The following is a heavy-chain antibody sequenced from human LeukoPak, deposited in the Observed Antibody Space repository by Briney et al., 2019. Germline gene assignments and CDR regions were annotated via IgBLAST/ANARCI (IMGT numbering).Heavy chain of an antibody. Sequence: PSETLSLTCTVSGGSISSSSYYWGWIRQPPGKGLEWIGSIYYSGSTYYNPSLKSRVTISVDTSKNQFSLKLSSVTAADTAVYYCAREKVATIHDAFDIWGQGTMVTVSS. D-gene: IGHD5-12*01. V-gene: IGHV4-39*07. CDR1: GGSISSSSYY. CDR2: IYYSGST. J-gene: IGHJ3*02. CDR3: AREKVATIHDAFDI.